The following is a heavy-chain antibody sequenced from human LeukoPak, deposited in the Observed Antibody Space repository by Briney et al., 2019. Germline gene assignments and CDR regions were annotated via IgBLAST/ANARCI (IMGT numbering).Heavy chain of an antibody. CDR3: ARAREEGGLVTLYFDY. CDR1: GYTFTGYY. J-gene: IGHJ4*02. V-gene: IGHV1-2*04. Sequence: ASVKVPCKASGYTFTGYYMHWVRQAPGQGLEWMGWINPNSGGTNYAQKFQGWVTMTRDTSISTAYMELSRLRSDDTAVYYCARAREEGGLVTLYFDYWGQGTLVTVSS. D-gene: IGHD3/OR15-3a*01. CDR2: INPNSGGT.